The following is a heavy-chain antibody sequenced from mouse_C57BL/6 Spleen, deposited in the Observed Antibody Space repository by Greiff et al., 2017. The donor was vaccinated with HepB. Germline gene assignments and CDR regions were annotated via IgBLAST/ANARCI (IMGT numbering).Heavy chain of an antibody. V-gene: IGHV5-4*01. CDR3: AREDGNYVAY. J-gene: IGHJ3*01. CDR2: ISDGGSYT. D-gene: IGHD2-1*01. CDR1: GFTFSSYA. Sequence: EVKLEESGGGLVKPGGSLKLSCAASGFTFSSYAMSWVRQTPEKRLEWVATISDGGSYTYYPDNVKGRFTISRDNAKNNLYLQMSHLKSEDTAMYYCAREDGNYVAYWGQGTLVTVSA.